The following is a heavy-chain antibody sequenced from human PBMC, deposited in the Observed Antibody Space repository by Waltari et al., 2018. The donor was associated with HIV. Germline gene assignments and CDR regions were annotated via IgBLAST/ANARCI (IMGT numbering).Heavy chain of an antibody. Sequence: EVQLVESGGGSVQPGRSMRLSCTASGITFDDYAVHWVRQPPGKGLEWVSGISWNIGDIAYADSVKGRFTISRDNTKNSLFLQMNSVRVEDTALYYCVKDGASTIFGVLNGMDVWGQGTTITVSS. CDR2: ISWNIGDI. CDR1: GITFDDYA. CDR3: VKDGASTIFGVLNGMDV. V-gene: IGHV3-9*01. D-gene: IGHD3-3*01. J-gene: IGHJ6*02.